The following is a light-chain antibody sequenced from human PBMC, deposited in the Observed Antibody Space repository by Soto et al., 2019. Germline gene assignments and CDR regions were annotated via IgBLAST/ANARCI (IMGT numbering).Light chain of an antibody. Sequence: DIVMTQSPLSLPVTPGEPASMSFRSNQSLLHSNGYNYLDWYLQKPGQSPRLLIYLGFDRASGVPVRSSVSGSGPELTLTASSLQPEDFATYYCVQHYSYQLTVGGGTKVDIK. CDR3: VQHYSYQLT. J-gene: IGKJ4*01. CDR1: QSLLHSNGYNY. CDR2: LGF. V-gene: IGKV2-28*01.